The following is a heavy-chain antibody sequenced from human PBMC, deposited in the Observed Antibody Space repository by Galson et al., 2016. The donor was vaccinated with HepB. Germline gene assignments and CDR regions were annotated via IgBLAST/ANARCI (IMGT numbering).Heavy chain of an antibody. Sequence: SLRLSCAASTFTFSDYSMNWVRQAPGKGLEWVSFISGRSRYIYYADSVEGRFTVSRDNAKNSLYLQMNSLRAEDTAVYYCARVSPVDYYYYMDVWGRGTTVTVS. CDR2: ISGRSRYI. CDR3: ARVSPVDYYYYMDV. V-gene: IGHV3-21*01. CDR1: TFTFSDYS. J-gene: IGHJ6*03.